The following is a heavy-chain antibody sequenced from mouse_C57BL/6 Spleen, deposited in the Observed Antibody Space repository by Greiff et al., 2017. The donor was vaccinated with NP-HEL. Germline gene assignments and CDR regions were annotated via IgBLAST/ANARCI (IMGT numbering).Heavy chain of an antibody. J-gene: IGHJ4*01. CDR2: INPNNGGT. CDR1: GYTFTDYY. Sequence: EVQLQQSGPELVKPGASVKISCKASGYTFTDYYMNWVKQSHGKSLEWIGDINPNNGGTSYNQKFKGKATLTVDKSSSTAYMELRSLTSEDSAVYYCARRGYYGPLAMDYWGQGTSVTVSS. V-gene: IGHV1-26*01. D-gene: IGHD1-2*01. CDR3: ARRGYYGPLAMDY.